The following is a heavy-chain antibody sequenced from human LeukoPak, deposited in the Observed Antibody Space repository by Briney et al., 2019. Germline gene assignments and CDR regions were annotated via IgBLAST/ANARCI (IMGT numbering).Heavy chain of an antibody. CDR2: IYHSGST. CDR1: GYSISSGYY. J-gene: IGHJ4*02. CDR3: AAGGAHRTTDSSGYYNPPDY. V-gene: IGHV4-38-2*01. D-gene: IGHD3-22*01. Sequence: SETLSLXCAVSGYSISSGYYCGWIRQPPGKGLEWIGSIYHSGSTYYNPSLKSRVTISVDTSKNQFSLKLSSVTAADTAVYYCAAGGAHRTTDSSGYYNPPDYWGQGTLVTVSS.